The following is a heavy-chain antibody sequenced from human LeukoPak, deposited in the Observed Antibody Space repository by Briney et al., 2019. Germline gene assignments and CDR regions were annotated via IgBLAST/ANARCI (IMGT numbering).Heavy chain of an antibody. D-gene: IGHD5-12*01. CDR1: GYTFTSYD. J-gene: IGHJ6*02. Sequence: ASVKVSCKASGYTFTSYDINWVRQATGQGLEWMGWVNPNSGNTGYAQKFQGRVTMTRNTSISTAYMELSSLRSEDTAVYYCTRRPSLGLGGYGGYYYYYGMDVWGQGTTVTVSS. CDR3: TRRPSLGLGGYGGYYYYYGMDV. V-gene: IGHV1-8*01. CDR2: VNPNSGNT.